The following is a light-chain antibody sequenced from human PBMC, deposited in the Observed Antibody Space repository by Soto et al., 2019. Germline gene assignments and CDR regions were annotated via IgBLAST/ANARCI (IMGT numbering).Light chain of an antibody. CDR2: GAS. Sequence: EIVLTQSPGTLSLSPGERATLSCRASQSVNSNYLAWYHQKPGQAPRLLIYGASSRATGIPDRFSGSGSGTDFTLTISRLEAEDFAVYYCQQYGSSPLYTFGQGTKLEIK. J-gene: IGKJ2*01. V-gene: IGKV3-20*01. CDR1: QSVNSNY. CDR3: QQYGSSPLYT.